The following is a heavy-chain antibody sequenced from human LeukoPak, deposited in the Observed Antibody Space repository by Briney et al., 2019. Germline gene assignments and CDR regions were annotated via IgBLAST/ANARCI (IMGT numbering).Heavy chain of an antibody. D-gene: IGHD3-10*01. Sequence: PGGSLRLTCAASRFTFSNYGMHWVRQAPGKGLEWVAFIRNDGSNKYYADSVKGRFTISRDNSKNTLYLQMNSLRAEDTAVYYCAKDPIGYYGSGSYSYWAQGTLVTVSS. CDR2: IRNDGSNK. J-gene: IGHJ4*01. CDR3: AKDPIGYYGSGSYSY. CDR1: RFTFSNYG. V-gene: IGHV3-30*02.